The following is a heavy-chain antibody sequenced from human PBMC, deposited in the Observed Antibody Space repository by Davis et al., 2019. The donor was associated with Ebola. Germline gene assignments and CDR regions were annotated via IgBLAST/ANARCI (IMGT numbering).Heavy chain of an antibody. CDR1: GFTFSSYW. Sequence: GESLKISCAASGFTFSSYWMSWVRQAPGKGLEWVANIKQDGSEKYYVDSVKGRFTISRDNAKNSLYLQMNSLRAEDTAVYYCAREGSGGDDYWGQGTLVTVSS. V-gene: IGHV3-7*01. J-gene: IGHJ4*02. CDR2: IKQDGSEK. D-gene: IGHD6-19*01. CDR3: AREGSGGDDY.